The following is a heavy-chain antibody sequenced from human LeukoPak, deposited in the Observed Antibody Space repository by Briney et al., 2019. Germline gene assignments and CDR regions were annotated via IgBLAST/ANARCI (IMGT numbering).Heavy chain of an antibody. CDR1: GFTSCNYA. Sequence: GGSLRLSCAASGFTSCNYAMHWVRQAPGKGLEWVAVISYDGSNKFYADSVKGRFTISRDNSKNTLHLQMNSLRAEDTAVYYCARSLATSYYYMDVWGKGTTVTVSS. D-gene: IGHD5-12*01. CDR3: ARSLATSYYYMDV. CDR2: ISYDGSNK. J-gene: IGHJ6*03. V-gene: IGHV3-30*04.